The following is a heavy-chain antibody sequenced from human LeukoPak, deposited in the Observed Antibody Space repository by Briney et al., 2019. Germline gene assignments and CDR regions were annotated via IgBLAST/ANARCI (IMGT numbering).Heavy chain of an antibody. D-gene: IGHD3-10*01. CDR2: IDYSGNT. CDR3: ARVLYGSGSYPP. J-gene: IGHJ3*01. V-gene: IGHV4-39*07. CDR1: GGSISSSGYC. Sequence: SETLSLTCTVSGGSISSSGYCWGWIRQPPGKGLEWIGSIDYSGNTNYNPSLKSRVTISVDTSKNQFSLKLSSVTAADTAVYYCARVLYGSGSYPPWGQGTMVTVSS.